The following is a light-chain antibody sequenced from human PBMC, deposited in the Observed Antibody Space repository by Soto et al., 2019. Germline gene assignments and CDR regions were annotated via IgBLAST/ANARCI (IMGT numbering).Light chain of an antibody. CDR2: DAS. CDR1: LNINNF. CDR3: QQRRNWPIT. Sequence: EIVLTQSPATLSLSPGERATLSCRASLNINNFLAWYQQRPGQVPRLLIYDASNRATGVPARFSGSGSVTDFTLTISNLEPEDFAVYYCQQRRNWPITFGGGTKVEIK. V-gene: IGKV3-11*01. J-gene: IGKJ4*01.